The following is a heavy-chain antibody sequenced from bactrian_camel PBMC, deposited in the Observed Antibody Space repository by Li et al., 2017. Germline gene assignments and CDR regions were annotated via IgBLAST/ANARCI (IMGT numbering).Heavy chain of an antibody. Sequence: VQLVESGGDLVQPGGSLRLSCAASGFTSGSVAMSWVRQAPGKGLERVSSINSGGGTTDYTDSVKGRFTISRDNAKKTLYLRLGVLKTEDTAMYYCAVGPDGGSWYGTGYWGQGTQVTVS. D-gene: IGHD6*01. V-gene: IGHV3S40*01. J-gene: IGHJ4*01. CDR1: GFTSGSVA. CDR2: INSGGGTT. CDR3: AVGPDGGSWYGTGY.